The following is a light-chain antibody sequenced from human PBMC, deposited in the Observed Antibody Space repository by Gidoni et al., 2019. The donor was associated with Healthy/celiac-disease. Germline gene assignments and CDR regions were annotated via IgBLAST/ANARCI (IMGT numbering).Light chain of an antibody. V-gene: IGKV1-9*01. CDR1: QGISSY. CDR3: QQLNSYPFT. J-gene: IGKJ3*01. Sequence: DIQLTQSPSFLSASVGDRVTITCWASQGISSYLAWYQQTPGKAPKLRIYAASTVQSGVPSRFSGSGSGTEFTLTISSLQPEDFATYYCQQLNSYPFTFGPGTKVDIK. CDR2: AAS.